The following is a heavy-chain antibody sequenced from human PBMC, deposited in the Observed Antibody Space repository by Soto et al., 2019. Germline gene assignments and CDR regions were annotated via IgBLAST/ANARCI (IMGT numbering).Heavy chain of an antibody. V-gene: IGHV4-4*07. J-gene: IGHJ4*02. Sequence: PSETLSLTCTVSGGSISSYYWSWIRQPAGKGLEWIGRIYTSGSTNYNPSLKSRVTMSVDTSKNQFSLKLSSVTAADTAVYYCARDQLSRSYYGGHFDYWGQGTLVTVSS. D-gene: IGHD1-26*01. CDR2: IYTSGST. CDR1: GGSISSYY. CDR3: ARDQLSRSYYGGHFDY.